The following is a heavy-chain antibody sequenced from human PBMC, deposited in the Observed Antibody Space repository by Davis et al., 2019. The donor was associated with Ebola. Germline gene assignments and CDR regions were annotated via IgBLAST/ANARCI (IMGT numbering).Heavy chain of an antibody. D-gene: IGHD6-19*01. CDR3: ARVEDRPGWYGMYNWIDP. V-gene: IGHV4-59*12. CDR2: MYYGGTT. J-gene: IGHJ5*02. CDR1: GGSISTYY. Sequence: SETLSLTCAVSGGSISTYYWSWIRQSPGKGLEWIGYMYYGGTTDYNPSFKSRVTISVDTSKNQFFLKVTSVTPADSAVYYCARVEDRPGWYGMYNWIDPWGQGILVTVSS.